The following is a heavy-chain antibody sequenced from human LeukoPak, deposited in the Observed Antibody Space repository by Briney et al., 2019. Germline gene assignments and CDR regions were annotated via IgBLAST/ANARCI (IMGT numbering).Heavy chain of an antibody. D-gene: IGHD3-22*01. V-gene: IGHV4-34*01. J-gene: IGHJ4*02. CDR3: ARRTYYYDSRGSSSGYYFDY. CDR2: INHSGST. Sequence: SETLSPTCAVYGGSFSGYYWSWIRQPPGKGLEWIGEINHSGSTNYNPSLKSRVTISVDTSKNQFSLKLSSVTAADTAVYYCARRTYYYDSRGSSSGYYFDYWGQGTLVTVSS. CDR1: GGSFSGYY.